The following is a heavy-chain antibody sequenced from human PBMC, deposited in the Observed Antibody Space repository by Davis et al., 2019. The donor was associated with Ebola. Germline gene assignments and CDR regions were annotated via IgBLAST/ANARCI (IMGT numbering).Heavy chain of an antibody. J-gene: IGHJ4*02. Sequence: PGGSLRLSCAASGFTFSSYAMHWVRQAPGKGLEWVAVISYDGSNKYYADSVKGRFTISRDNAKNSLYLQMNSLRAEDTALYYCAKDIEYSSSSCFDYWGQGTLVTVSS. D-gene: IGHD6-13*01. CDR2: ISYDGSNK. CDR1: GFTFSSYA. V-gene: IGHV3-30-3*01. CDR3: AKDIEYSSSSCFDY.